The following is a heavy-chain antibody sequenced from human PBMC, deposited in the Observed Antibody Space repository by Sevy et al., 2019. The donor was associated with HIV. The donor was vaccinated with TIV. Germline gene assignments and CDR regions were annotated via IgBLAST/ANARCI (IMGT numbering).Heavy chain of an antibody. CDR2: IFHGGST. V-gene: IGHV4-38-2*01. J-gene: IGHJ5*02. CDR3: ARTPSSYDSSGRYYPWFDP. CDR1: GYSISSGYY. Sequence: SETLSLTCAVSGYSISSGYYWGWIRQPPGKGLEWIGSIFHGGSTYYNPSLKSRVTISVDTSKNQFSLKLSSVTAADTAVYFCARTPSSYDSSGRYYPWFDPWGQGTLVTVSS. D-gene: IGHD3-22*01.